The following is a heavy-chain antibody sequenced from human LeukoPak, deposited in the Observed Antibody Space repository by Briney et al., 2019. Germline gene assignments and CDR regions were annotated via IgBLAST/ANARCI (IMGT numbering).Heavy chain of an antibody. J-gene: IGHJ3*02. V-gene: IGHV1-69*05. CDR3: ARDIPGSSGNFNDAFDI. CDR1: GGTIINYA. Sequence: SVRVSCKASGGTIINYAINWVRQAPGQGLEWMGRIIPIFHRTNYAQKFQGRLTITTDESTRTAYMELSSLRSEDTAEYYCARDIPGSSGNFNDAFDIWGQGTMVTVSS. CDR2: IIPIFHRT. D-gene: IGHD3-22*01.